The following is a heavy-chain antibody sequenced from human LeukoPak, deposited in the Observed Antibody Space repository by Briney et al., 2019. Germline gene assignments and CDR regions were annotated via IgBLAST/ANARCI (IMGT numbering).Heavy chain of an antibody. J-gene: IGHJ6*03. V-gene: IGHV3-66*02. CDR2: IYSGGST. CDR3: AKDNPYDFWSGYPFLMDV. Sequence: PGGSLRLSCAASGFTVSSNYMSWVRQAPGKGLEWVSVIYSGGSTYYADSVKGRFTISRDNSKNTLYLQMNSLRAEDTAVYYCAKDNPYDFWSGYPFLMDVWGKGTTVTVSS. D-gene: IGHD3-3*01. CDR1: GFTVSSNY.